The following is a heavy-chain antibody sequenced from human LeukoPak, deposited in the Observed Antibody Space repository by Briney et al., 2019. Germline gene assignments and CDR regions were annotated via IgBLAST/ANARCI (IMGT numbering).Heavy chain of an antibody. CDR1: GFTFSTYI. D-gene: IGHD5-24*01. Sequence: GGSLRLSCSASGFTFSTYIMHWVRQAPGKGLETVSAITGNGGSTFYADSVKGRFTISRDNSKNTLYLQMSSLRAEDTAMYYCARRDGYSAYDCWGQGTLVTVSS. CDR3: ARRDGYSAYDC. V-gene: IGHV3-64D*06. CDR2: ITGNGGST. J-gene: IGHJ4*02.